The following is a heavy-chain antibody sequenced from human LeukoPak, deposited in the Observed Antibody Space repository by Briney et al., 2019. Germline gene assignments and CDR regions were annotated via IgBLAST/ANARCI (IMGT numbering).Heavy chain of an antibody. CDR2: IINSGGTI. J-gene: IGHJ6*02. D-gene: IGHD1-14*01. CDR1: GFTFSIHG. Sequence: GGSLRLSCAASGFTFSIHGMNWVRQTPGKGLEWVSYIINSGGTIYYADSVQGRFTISRDNAKNSLYLQMNSFRDEDTAVYYCARVGRRLYSMDVWGQGTTVTVSS. CDR3: ARVGRRLYSMDV. V-gene: IGHV3-48*02.